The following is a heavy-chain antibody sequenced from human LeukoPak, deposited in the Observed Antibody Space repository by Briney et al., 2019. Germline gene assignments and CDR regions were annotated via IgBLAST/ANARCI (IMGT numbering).Heavy chain of an antibody. D-gene: IGHD3-22*01. Sequence: KPSETLSLTCAVSGGSFSGYYWSWIRQPPGKGLEWIGEINHSGSTNYNPSLKSRVTISVDTSKNQFSLKLSSVTAADTAVYYCASYDSSGYYSDYWGQGTLVTVSS. CDR3: ASYDSSGYYSDY. J-gene: IGHJ4*02. CDR1: GGSFSGYY. CDR2: INHSGST. V-gene: IGHV4-34*01.